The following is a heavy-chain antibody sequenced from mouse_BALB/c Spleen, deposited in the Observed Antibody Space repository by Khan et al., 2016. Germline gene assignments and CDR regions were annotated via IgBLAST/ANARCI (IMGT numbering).Heavy chain of an antibody. Sequence: QVQLQQPGAELVKAGASVKMSCKASGYTFTSYWMHWVTQRLGQGLEWFAETNPTNGRTYYNEKFKSKATLTVDKSSSTAYMLLSGPTFEDAAVYYCARIKKIVATYFDDWGQGTTLTVSS. CDR2: TNPTNGRT. CDR3: ARIKKIVATYFDD. J-gene: IGHJ2*01. D-gene: IGHD1-1*01. V-gene: IGHV1S81*02. CDR1: GYTFTSYW.